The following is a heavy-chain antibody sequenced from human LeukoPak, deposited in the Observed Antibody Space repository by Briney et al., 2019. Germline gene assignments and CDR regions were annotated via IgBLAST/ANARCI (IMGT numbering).Heavy chain of an antibody. J-gene: IGHJ6*03. D-gene: IGHD3-3*01. Sequence: PSETLSLTCAVSGYSISSGYYWGWIRQPPGKGPEWIGSIYHSGSTYYNPSLKSRVTISVDTSKNQFSLKLSSVTAADTAVYYCASPRRYYDFWSGPVGYYMDVWGKGTTVTVSS. CDR3: ASPRRYYDFWSGPVGYYMDV. V-gene: IGHV4-38-2*01. CDR1: GYSISSGYY. CDR2: IYHSGST.